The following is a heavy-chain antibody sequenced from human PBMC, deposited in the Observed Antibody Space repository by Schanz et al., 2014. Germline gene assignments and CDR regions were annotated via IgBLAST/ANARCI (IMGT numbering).Heavy chain of an antibody. V-gene: IGHV3-30-3*01. CDR1: GFTFSSYA. CDR3: ARQPGRITVSGVVSNWFDP. Sequence: QEQLVESGGGAVQPGRSLRLSCAASGFTFSSYAVDWIRQAPGQGLEWVSFISYDGSLKSYLDSVKGRFTISRDNSKNTLYLQMNSLRVEDTAVYYCARQPGRITVSGVVSNWFDPWGQGTLVTVSS. CDR2: ISYDGSLK. J-gene: IGHJ5*02. D-gene: IGHD3-3*01.